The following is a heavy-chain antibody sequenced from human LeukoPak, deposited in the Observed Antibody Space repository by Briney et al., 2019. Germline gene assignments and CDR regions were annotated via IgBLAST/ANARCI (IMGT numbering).Heavy chain of an antibody. CDR1: GSTISNYN. CDR2: ISTSGII. V-gene: IGHV3-48*02. Sequence: GGSLRLSCAASGSTISNYNMDWVRQAPGKGLEWISYISTSGIIYYADSVRGRFTISRDNAKNSLYLQMNSLRDEDTAVYYCARDDPNWDPSSYYFDSWGQGVLVTVSS. CDR3: ARDDPNWDPSSYYFDS. D-gene: IGHD3-10*01. J-gene: IGHJ4*02.